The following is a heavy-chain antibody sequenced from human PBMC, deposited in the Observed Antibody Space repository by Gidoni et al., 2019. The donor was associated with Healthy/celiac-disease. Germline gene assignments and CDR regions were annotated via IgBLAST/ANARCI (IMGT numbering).Heavy chain of an antibody. CDR1: GYTFTGYY. D-gene: IGHD3-10*01. J-gene: IGHJ5*02. Sequence: QVQLVQSGAEVKKPGASVKVSCKASGYTFTGYYMHWVRQAPGQGLEWMGWINPNSGGTNYAQKFQGRVTMTRDTSISTAYMELSRLRSDDTAVYYCARGPHSRYGSGSYSWFDPWGQGTLVTVSS. CDR3: ARGPHSRYGSGSYSWFDP. CDR2: INPNSGGT. V-gene: IGHV1-2*02.